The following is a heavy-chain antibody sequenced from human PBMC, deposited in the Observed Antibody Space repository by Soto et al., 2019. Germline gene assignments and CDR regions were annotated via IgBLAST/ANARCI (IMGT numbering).Heavy chain of an antibody. V-gene: IGHV6-1*01. CDR1: GDSVSSNSAT. CDR2: TYYRSKWYN. J-gene: IGHJ5*02. Sequence: SQTLSLTCAISGDSVSSNSATWNWIRQSPSRVLEWLGRTYYRSKWYNEYAVSVKSRITINPDTSKNQFSLQLNSVTPEDTAVYSCASATRTWFGPWGRGTVVAVSS. CDR3: ASATRTWFGP.